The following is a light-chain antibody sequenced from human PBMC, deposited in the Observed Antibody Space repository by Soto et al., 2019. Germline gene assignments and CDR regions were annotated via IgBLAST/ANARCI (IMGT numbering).Light chain of an antibody. Sequence: QSALTQPPSASGSPGQTVTISCTGTSSDVGGHNYVSWYQQYPGKAPKLMIYEVSKRPSGVPDRFSCSKSGNTASLTVSGLQAEEEADYCCCSYAGSNSVVFGGGTKLTVL. CDR3: CSYAGSNSVV. V-gene: IGLV2-8*01. J-gene: IGLJ2*01. CDR2: EVS. CDR1: SSDVGGHNY.